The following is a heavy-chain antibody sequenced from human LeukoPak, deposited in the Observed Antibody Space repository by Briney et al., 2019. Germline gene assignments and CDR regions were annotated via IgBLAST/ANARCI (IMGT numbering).Heavy chain of an antibody. V-gene: IGHV3-21*01. Sequence: GGSLRLSCAASGFTFSSYAMSWVRQAPGEGLQWVSSISSSSSYIYYADSVKGRFTISRDNAKNSLYLQMNSLRAEDTAVYYCARGVGYCSSTSCPSSYYYYYYMDVWGKGTTVTVSS. CDR3: ARGVGYCSSTSCPSSYYYYYYMDV. CDR1: GFTFSSYA. D-gene: IGHD2-2*01. J-gene: IGHJ6*03. CDR2: ISSSSSYI.